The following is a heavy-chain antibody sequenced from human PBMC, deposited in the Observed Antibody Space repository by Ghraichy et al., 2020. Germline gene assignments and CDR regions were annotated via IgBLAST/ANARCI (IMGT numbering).Heavy chain of an antibody. V-gene: IGHV2-70*11. CDR3: ARILYSGYDYGGEGNYYYGMDV. D-gene: IGHD5-12*01. J-gene: IGHJ6*02. CDR2: IDWDDDK. Sequence: QTLSLTCTFSGFSLSTSGMCVSWIRQPPGKALEWLARIDWDDDKYYSTSLKTRLTISKDTSKNQVVLTMTNMDPVDTATYYCARILYSGYDYGGEGNYYYGMDVWGQGTTVTVSS. CDR1: GFSLSTSGMC.